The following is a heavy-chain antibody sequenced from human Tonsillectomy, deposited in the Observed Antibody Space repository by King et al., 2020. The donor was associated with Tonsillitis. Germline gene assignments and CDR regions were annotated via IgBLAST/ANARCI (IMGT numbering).Heavy chain of an antibody. CDR1: GGSISSSSYY. D-gene: IGHD4-23*01. CDR2: IYYSGST. J-gene: IGHJ4*02. Sequence: QLQESGPGLVKPSETLSLTCTVSGGSISSSSYYWGWIRQPPGKGLEWIGRIYYSGSTYYNPSLKSRVTISVDTSKNQFSLKLSSVTAADTAVYYCARDADYGGNPRGIDYWGQGTLVTVSS. CDR3: ARDADYGGNPRGIDY. V-gene: IGHV4-39*02.